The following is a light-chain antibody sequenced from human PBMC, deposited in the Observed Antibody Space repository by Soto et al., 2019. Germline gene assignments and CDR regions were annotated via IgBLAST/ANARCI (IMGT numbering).Light chain of an antibody. J-gene: IGKJ3*01. CDR3: QQYTTSPFT. CDR1: QSLSVPY. V-gene: IGKV3-20*01. CDR2: STS. Sequence: EIVLTQSPGTLSLSPGDRATLSCRASQSLSVPYIAWYQQKPGQAPRLLIYSTSTRAAGIPDRFTGRGSGTHFTLAISRLEPEDFAVYYCQQYTTSPFTFGPGTKVDIK.